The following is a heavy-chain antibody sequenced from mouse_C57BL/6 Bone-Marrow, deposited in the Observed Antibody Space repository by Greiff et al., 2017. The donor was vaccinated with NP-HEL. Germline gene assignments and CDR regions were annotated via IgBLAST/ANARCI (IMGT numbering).Heavy chain of an antibody. Sequence: VQLQQSGPELVKPGASVKISCKASGYAFSSSWMNWVKQRPGQGLEWIGRIYPGDGDTNYNGKFKGKATLTADKSSSTAYMQLSSLTSEDSAVYFCAKGFAGGLDYWGQGTLVTVSA. CDR1: GYAFSSSW. V-gene: IGHV1-82*01. CDR3: AKGFAGGLDY. J-gene: IGHJ3*01. CDR2: IYPGDGDT.